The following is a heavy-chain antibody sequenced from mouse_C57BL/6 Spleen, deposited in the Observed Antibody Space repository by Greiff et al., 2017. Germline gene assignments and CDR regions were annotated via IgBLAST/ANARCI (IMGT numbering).Heavy chain of an antibody. Sequence: QVQLKQPGAELVMPGASVKLSCKASGYTFTSYWMHWVKQRPGQGLEWIGEIDPSDSYTNYNQKFKGKSTLTVDKSSSTAYMQLSSLTSEDSAVYYCARSGYYGSSYAYAMDYWGQGTSVTVSS. CDR1: GYTFTSYW. CDR2: IDPSDSYT. J-gene: IGHJ4*01. V-gene: IGHV1-69*01. D-gene: IGHD1-1*01. CDR3: ARSGYYGSSYAYAMDY.